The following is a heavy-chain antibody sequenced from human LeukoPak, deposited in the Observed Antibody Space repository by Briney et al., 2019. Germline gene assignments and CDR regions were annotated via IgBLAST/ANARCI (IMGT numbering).Heavy chain of an antibody. V-gene: IGHV4-59*01. CDR1: GASISTYY. Sequence: PSETLSLTCTVSGASISTYYWSWIRQRPGKGLWWIVDIYYSGSTNYNPSLKSRVTISVDTSKNQFSLTLSCVTAADTAVYYCSGRNYYDSSGYFSNMDVWGKGTRVSVSS. CDR3: SGRNYYDSSGYFSNMDV. J-gene: IGHJ6*03. CDR2: IYYSGST. D-gene: IGHD3-22*01.